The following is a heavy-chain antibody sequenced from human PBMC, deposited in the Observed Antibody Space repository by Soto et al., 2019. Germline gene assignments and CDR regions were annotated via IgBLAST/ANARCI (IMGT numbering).Heavy chain of an antibody. D-gene: IGHD5-12*01. CDR3: ARDRERDGYKFDY. CDR2: IYYSGST. Sequence: SETLSLTCTVSGGSISSGGYYWSWIRQHPGKGLEWIGYIYYSGSTYYNPSLKSRVTISVDTSKNQFSLKLSSVTAADTAVYYCARDRERDGYKFDYWGQGTLVTVSS. V-gene: IGHV4-31*03. CDR1: GGSISSGGYY. J-gene: IGHJ4*02.